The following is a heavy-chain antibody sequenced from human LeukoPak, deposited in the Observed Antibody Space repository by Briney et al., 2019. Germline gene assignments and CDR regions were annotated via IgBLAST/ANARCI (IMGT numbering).Heavy chain of an antibody. CDR1: GFTFSSYA. V-gene: IGHV3-30*04. CDR3: ARQPYSSSWYGFDAFDI. CDR2: ISYDGSNK. J-gene: IGHJ3*02. Sequence: PGRSLRLSCAASGFTFSSYAMHWVRQAPGKGLEWVAVISYDGSNKYYADSVKGRFTISRDNSKNTLYLRMNSLRAEDTAVYYCARQPYSSSWYGFDAFDIWGQGTMVTVSS. D-gene: IGHD6-13*01.